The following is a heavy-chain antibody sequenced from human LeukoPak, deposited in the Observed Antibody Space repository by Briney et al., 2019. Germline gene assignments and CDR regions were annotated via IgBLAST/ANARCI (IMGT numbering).Heavy chain of an antibody. D-gene: IGHD1-14*01. CDR1: GGSISSGSYY. Sequence: PSQTLSLTCTVSGGSISSGSYYWSWIRQPAGKGLEWIGRIYTSGSTNYNPSLKSRVTISVDTSKNQFSLKLSSVTAADTAVYYCAGIPSLEYYFDYWGQGTLVTVSS. J-gene: IGHJ4*02. CDR3: AGIPSLEYYFDY. CDR2: IYTSGST. V-gene: IGHV4-61*02.